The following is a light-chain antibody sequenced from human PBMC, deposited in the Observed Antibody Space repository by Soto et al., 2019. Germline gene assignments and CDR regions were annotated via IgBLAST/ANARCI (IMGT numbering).Light chain of an antibody. V-gene: IGKV1-5*03. CDR3: QPYSGHYT. CDR2: KAS. CDR1: QRISRW. Sequence: DIQMTQSPSALSASVGDRVTITCRASQRISRWLAWYQQKPGKAPKVLIYKASTLAGGVPSRFSGSGSGTEFTLTISSLQADDVATSYRQPYSGHYTFGQGTKLEI. J-gene: IGKJ2*01.